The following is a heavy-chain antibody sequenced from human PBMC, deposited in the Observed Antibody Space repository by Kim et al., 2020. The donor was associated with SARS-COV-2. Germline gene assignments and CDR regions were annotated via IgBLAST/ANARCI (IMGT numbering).Heavy chain of an antibody. Sequence: SRVTISVDTSKNQFSLKLSSVTAADTAVYYCARRQGADYYDSSGEDWFDPWGQGTLVTVSS. D-gene: IGHD3-22*01. CDR3: ARRQGADYYDSSGEDWFDP. V-gene: IGHV4-59*01. J-gene: IGHJ5*02.